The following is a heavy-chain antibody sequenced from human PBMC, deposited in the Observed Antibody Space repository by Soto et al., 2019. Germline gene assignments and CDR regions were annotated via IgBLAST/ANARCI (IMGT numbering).Heavy chain of an antibody. CDR2: ISQSGRS. CDR1: GGSLSGYY. D-gene: IGHD1-7*01. V-gene: IGHV4-34*01. Sequence: PSETLSLTCAVYGGSLSGYYWTWIRQSPGKGLEWIGEISQSGRSNYSPSLNSRVTLSVDTSERQFSLRLSSVTAADTAVYYCARRPMPSPTNYRLDVWATGTTVTVSS. J-gene: IGHJ6*04. CDR3: ARRPMPSPTNYRLDV.